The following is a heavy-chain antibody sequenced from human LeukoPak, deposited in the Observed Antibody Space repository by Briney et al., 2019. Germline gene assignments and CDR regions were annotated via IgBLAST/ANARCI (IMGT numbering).Heavy chain of an antibody. CDR1: GFTFSSYW. Sequence: PGGSLRLSCAASGFTFSSYWMSWVRQAPGKGLEWVANIKQDGSEKYYVDSVKGRFTISRDNAKNSLYLQMNSLRAEDTAVYYCARDSSSWYRGAFDIWGQGTMVTVSS. J-gene: IGHJ3*02. CDR3: ARDSSSWYRGAFDI. D-gene: IGHD6-13*01. CDR2: IKQDGSEK. V-gene: IGHV3-7*01.